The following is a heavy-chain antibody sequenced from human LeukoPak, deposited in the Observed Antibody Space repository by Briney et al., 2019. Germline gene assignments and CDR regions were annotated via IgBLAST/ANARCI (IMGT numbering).Heavy chain of an antibody. CDR2: IAWNSGSI. Sequence: PGRSLRLSCATSGFTFHDYSIHWVRQAPGKGLEWVSGIAWNSGSIAYVDSVKGRFTMSRDNAKNSLYLQMDSLRAEDTAVYYCARDTDYGGEVELDYWGQGTLVTVSS. D-gene: IGHD4-23*01. J-gene: IGHJ4*02. CDR1: GFTFHDYS. V-gene: IGHV3-9*01. CDR3: ARDTDYGGEVELDY.